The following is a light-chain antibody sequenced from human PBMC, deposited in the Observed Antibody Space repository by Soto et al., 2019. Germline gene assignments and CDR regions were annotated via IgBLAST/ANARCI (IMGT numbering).Light chain of an antibody. Sequence: EVVLTQSPDTLSLPPGERATLSCRASQSVSSYLAWYQQKPGQAPRLLIYDASNRATGIPARFSGSGSGTDFTLTISSLEPEDFAVYYCQQRSNWWTFGQGTKVDI. CDR2: DAS. J-gene: IGKJ1*01. V-gene: IGKV3-11*01. CDR3: QQRSNWWT. CDR1: QSVSSY.